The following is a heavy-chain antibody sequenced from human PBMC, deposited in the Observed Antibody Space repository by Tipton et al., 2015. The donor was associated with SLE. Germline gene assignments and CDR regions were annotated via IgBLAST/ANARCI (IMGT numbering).Heavy chain of an antibody. J-gene: IGHJ4*02. D-gene: IGHD3-3*01. CDR2: IYYGGNI. V-gene: IGHV4-39*07. CDR3: ARQVSIFGRFDY. Sequence: TLSLTCSVSGASISSTGYFWGWIRQSPGKGLEWIGSIYYGGNIYYNPSLKSRVTISLDTSKNLFSLNLNSVTAADTAVYYCARQVSIFGRFDYWGQGTLVTVSS. CDR1: GASISSTGYF.